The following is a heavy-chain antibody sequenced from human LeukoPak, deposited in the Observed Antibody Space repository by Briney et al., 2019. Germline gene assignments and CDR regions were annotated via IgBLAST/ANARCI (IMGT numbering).Heavy chain of an antibody. CDR1: GGSFSGYY. CDR3: ARREEMATIYY. J-gene: IGHJ4*02. Sequence: PSETLSLTCAVYGGSFSGYYWSWIRQPPGKGLEWIGEINHSGSTNYNPSLKSRVTISVGTSKNQFSLKLNSVTAADTAVYYCARREEMATIYYWGQGTLVTVSS. V-gene: IGHV4-34*01. CDR2: INHSGST. D-gene: IGHD5-24*01.